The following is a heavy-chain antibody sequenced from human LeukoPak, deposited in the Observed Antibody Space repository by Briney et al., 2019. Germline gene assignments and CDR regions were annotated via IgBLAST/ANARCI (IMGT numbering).Heavy chain of an antibody. CDR3: VKVFFMDY. Sequence: GGSLRLSCAASGFTVSSYGTGWVRQAPGKGLEWVSAISVSGGSTNYADSVKGRFTISRDNSKNTLYLQMNSLRAEDTAVYYCVKVFFMDYWGQGTLVTVSS. J-gene: IGHJ4*02. V-gene: IGHV3-23*01. CDR1: GFTVSSYG. D-gene: IGHD2-8*01. CDR2: ISVSGGST.